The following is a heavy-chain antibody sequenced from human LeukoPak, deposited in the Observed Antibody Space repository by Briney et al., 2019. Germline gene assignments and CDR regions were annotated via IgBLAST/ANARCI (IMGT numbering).Heavy chain of an antibody. J-gene: IGHJ6*02. CDR3: ARDRYCAGASCYAPSAMDV. V-gene: IGHV1-18*01. D-gene: IGHD2-2*01. Sequence: ASVKVSCKASGGTFSSYAITWVRQAPGQGPEWLGWINNYNGNTNYAQKFQGRVIMTTDTSTSTAYMELRSLRSDDTAVYYCARDRYCAGASCYAPSAMDVWGQGTTVTVSS. CDR2: INNYNGNT. CDR1: GGTFSSYA.